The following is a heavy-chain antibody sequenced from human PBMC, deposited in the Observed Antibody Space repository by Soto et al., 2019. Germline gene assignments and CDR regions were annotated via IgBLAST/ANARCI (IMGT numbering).Heavy chain of an antibody. CDR3: ARSSHKESWFDP. J-gene: IGHJ5*02. V-gene: IGHV4-4*07. D-gene: IGHD6-19*01. CDR1: GGSLNNFY. CDR2: IHASGNT. Sequence: KASETLSLTCSVSGGSLNNFYWNWIRQTAGKGLEWIGRIHASGNTNYNPSLKGRATLSVDTSKNQFSLKVRSVTAADTAVYYCARSSHKESWFDPWGQGTLVTVSS.